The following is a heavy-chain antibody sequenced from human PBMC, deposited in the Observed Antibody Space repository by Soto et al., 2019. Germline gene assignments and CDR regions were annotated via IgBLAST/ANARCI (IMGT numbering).Heavy chain of an antibody. J-gene: IGHJ6*02. V-gene: IGHV1-18*01. CDR2: ISAYNGNT. CDR1: GYTFTSYG. Sequence: GASVKVSCKASGYTFTSYGISWVRQAPGQGLEWMGWISAYNGNTNYAQKLQGRVTMTTDTSTSTAYMELRSLRSDDTAVYYCARKKQWLTRDDYYYYYGMDVWGQGTTVTVSS. CDR3: ARKKQWLTRDDYYYYYGMDV. D-gene: IGHD6-19*01.